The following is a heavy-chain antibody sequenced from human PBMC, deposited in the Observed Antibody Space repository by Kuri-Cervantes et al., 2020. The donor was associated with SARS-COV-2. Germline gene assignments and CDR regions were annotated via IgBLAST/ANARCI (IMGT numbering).Heavy chain of an antibody. D-gene: IGHD2-2*01. CDR1: GFTFTDHY. J-gene: IGHJ4*02. Sequence: GESLKISGAASGFTFTDHYMDWVRQAPGKGLEWVARMTNNPRSYTTDYAASVRGRFTFSRDDSKRSLYLQMNSLKIEDTAVYYCARDTSTALDYWGRGTLVTVSS. CDR2: MTNNPRSYTT. CDR3: ARDTSTALDY. V-gene: IGHV3-72*01.